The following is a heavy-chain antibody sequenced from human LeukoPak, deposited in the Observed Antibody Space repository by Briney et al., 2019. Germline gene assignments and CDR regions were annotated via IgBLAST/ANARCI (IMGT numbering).Heavy chain of an antibody. CDR3: AREEGDYYDSSGYEDY. CDR2: IIPIFTTA. V-gene: IGHV1-69*13. Sequence: ASVKVTCKAAGGTISNYVISWVRQAPGQGLESMGGIIPIFTTANYAQKFQGRVTITADESTSTAYMELSSLRSEDTAVYYCAREEGDYYDSSGYEDYWGQGTLVTVSS. J-gene: IGHJ4*02. D-gene: IGHD3-22*01. CDR1: GGTISNYV.